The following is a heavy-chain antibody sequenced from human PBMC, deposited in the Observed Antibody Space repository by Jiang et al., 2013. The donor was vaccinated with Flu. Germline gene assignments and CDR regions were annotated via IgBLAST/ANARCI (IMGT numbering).Heavy chain of an antibody. V-gene: IGHV6-1*01. CDR1: GDSASSNSAA. J-gene: IGHJ4*02. CDR2: TYYRSKWYN. CDR3: ARGAVRGGNSGVPDEFDY. Sequence: QTLSLTCAISGDSASSNSAAWNWIRQSPSRGLEWLGRTYYRSKWYNDYAVSVKSRITINPDTSKNQFSLQLNSVTPEDTAVYYCARGAVRGGNSGVPDEFDYWGQGTLVTVSS. D-gene: IGHD4-23*01.